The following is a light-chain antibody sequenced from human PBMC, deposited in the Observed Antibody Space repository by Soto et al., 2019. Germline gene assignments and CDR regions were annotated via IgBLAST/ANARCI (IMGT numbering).Light chain of an antibody. J-gene: IGLJ3*02. V-gene: IGLV2-8*02. CDR2: EVS. Sequence: QSALTQPPSASRSPGQSVTISCTGTSSDVGGYNYVSWYQQYPGKAPKLMIYEVSKRPSGVPDRFSGSKSGKTASLTVSGLQPEDEADYYCTSYAGSNIWVFGGGTKVTVL. CDR3: TSYAGSNIWV. CDR1: SSDVGGYNY.